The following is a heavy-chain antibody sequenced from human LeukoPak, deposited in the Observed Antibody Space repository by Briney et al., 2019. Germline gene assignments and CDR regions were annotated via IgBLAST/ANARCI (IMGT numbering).Heavy chain of an antibody. Sequence: SETLSLTCTVSGGSISSYYWSWIRQSPGKGLEWIGYIHYSGSTNYNPSLKSRVTISVDTSKNQFSLRLNSVTAADTALYYCARGSRGGYNWFDPWGQGTLVTVSS. V-gene: IGHV4-59*01. CDR2: IHYSGST. CDR1: GGSISSYY. J-gene: IGHJ5*02. D-gene: IGHD3-16*01. CDR3: ARGSRGGYNWFDP.